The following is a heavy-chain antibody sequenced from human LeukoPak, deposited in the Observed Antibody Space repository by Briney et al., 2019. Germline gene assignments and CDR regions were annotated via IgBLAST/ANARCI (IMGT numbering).Heavy chain of an antibody. D-gene: IGHD3-3*01. V-gene: IGHV4-61*02. Sequence: PSETLSLTCTVSGGSISSGSYYWSWIRQPAGKGLEWIGRIYTSGSTNYNPSLKSRVTISVDTSKNQFSLKLSSVTAADTAVYYCARGREWLGENWFDPWGQGTLVTVSS. J-gene: IGHJ5*02. CDR2: IYTSGST. CDR1: GGSISSGSYY. CDR3: ARGREWLGENWFDP.